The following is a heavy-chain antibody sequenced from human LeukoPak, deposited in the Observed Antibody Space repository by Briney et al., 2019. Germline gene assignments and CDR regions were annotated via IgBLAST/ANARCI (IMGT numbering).Heavy chain of an antibody. CDR1: GSTFSSCG. J-gene: IGHJ4*02. CDR2: ISGSGGST. D-gene: IGHD3-10*01. CDR3: AKAIWFGDPYDY. V-gene: IGHV3-23*01. Sequence: GGTLRLSCAASGSTFSSCGMSWVRQAPGKGLEWVSAISGSGGSTYYADSVKGRFTISRDNSKNTLYLQMNSLRAEDTAVYYCAKAIWFGDPYDYWGQGTLVTVSS.